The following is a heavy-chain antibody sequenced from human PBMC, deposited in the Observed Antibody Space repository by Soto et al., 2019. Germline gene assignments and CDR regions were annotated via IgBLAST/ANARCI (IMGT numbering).Heavy chain of an antibody. CDR3: AKGGRQWLVTSDFNY. J-gene: IGHJ4*02. CDR1: GFTFSDYA. V-gene: IGHV3-30*18. Sequence: VQLVESGGGVVQPGRSLRLSCAASGFTFSDYAMHWVRQAPGKGLEWVAVVSHDGRNTHYADSVKGRFTISRDSSKNTVSLELTSLRAEDTAVYYFAKGGRQWLVTSDFNYWGQGALVTVSS. D-gene: IGHD6-19*01. CDR2: VSHDGRNT.